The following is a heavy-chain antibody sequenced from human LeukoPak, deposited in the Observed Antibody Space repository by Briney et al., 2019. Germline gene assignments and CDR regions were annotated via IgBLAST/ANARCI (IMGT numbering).Heavy chain of an antibody. J-gene: IGHJ4*02. V-gene: IGHV1-18*01. Sequence: ASVKVSCKASGYTFTNYGINWVRQAPGQGLEWMGWISAYNGNTNYARKIQGRVTMTRDTSTSTVYMELSSLRSEDTAVYYCARVRAAAGPFDYWGQGTLVTVSS. CDR3: ARVRAAAGPFDY. D-gene: IGHD6-13*01. CDR1: GYTFTNYG. CDR2: ISAYNGNT.